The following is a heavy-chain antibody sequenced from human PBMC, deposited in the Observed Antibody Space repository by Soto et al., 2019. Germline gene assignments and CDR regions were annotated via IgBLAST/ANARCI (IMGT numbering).Heavy chain of an antibody. CDR2: IYFTGAT. CDR1: GGSISSGTSY. Sequence: QMQLQESGPGLVKPSQTLSLTCNVSGGSISSGTSYWTWIRQHPGEGLEWIGHIYFTGATYSNPPLRSRLTMSVDTSKNQFSLKLTSVTAADTATYYCASIPRRGYSYGIDYWGQGTLVTVSS. J-gene: IGHJ4*02. CDR3: ASIPRRGYSYGIDY. D-gene: IGHD2-21*02. V-gene: IGHV4-31*03.